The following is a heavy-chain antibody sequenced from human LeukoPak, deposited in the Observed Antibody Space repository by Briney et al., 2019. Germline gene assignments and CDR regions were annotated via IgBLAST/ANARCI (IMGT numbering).Heavy chain of an antibody. CDR2: IYYSGST. CDR3: ARPPPSHLNYFDY. CDR1: GASISSYY. V-gene: IGHV4-59*01. D-gene: IGHD3-3*02. Sequence: SETLSLTCTVSGASISSYYWSWIRQPPGKGLEWIGYIYYSGSTIYNPALKSRVTISLDTSNNPFPLKLSSVTAADTAVYYSARPPPSHLNYFDYWGQGALVTVSS. J-gene: IGHJ4*02.